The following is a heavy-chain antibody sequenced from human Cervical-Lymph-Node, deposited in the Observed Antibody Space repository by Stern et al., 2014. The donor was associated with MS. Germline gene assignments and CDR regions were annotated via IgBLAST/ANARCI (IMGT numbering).Heavy chain of an antibody. CDR1: GFSVATAGVG. V-gene: IGHV2-5*02. CDR2: IYLDGEK. Sequence: QITLKESGPTLVKPTQTVTLTCTLSGFSVATAGVGVGWIRQPPGKALEWLALIYLDGEKLFSPSLKNRLTIIKDTSKNQVVLTMTNVDPVDTATYYCAHSRVKYCRGGTCYSSLFDYWGQGTLVTVSS. J-gene: IGHJ4*02. CDR3: AHSRVKYCRGGTCYSSLFDY. D-gene: IGHD2-15*01.